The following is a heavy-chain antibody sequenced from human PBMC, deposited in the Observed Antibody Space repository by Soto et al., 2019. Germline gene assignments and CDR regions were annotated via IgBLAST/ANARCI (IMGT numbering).Heavy chain of an antibody. D-gene: IGHD4-4*01. CDR1: GYTFTSYY. V-gene: IGHV1-46*03. CDR3: ARDDYSNSQPVHNWFDP. CDR2: INPSGGST. Sequence: GASVKVSCKASGYTFTSYYMHWVRQAPGQGLEWMGIINPSGGSTSYAQKFQGRVTMTRDTSTSAVYMELSSLRSEDTAVYYCARDDYSNSQPVHNWFDPWGQGTLVTVSS. J-gene: IGHJ5*02.